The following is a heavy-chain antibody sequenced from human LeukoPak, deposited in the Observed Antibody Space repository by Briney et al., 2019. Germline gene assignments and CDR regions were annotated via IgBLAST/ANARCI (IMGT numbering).Heavy chain of an antibody. CDR1: GGSISSYY. J-gene: IGHJ4*02. D-gene: IGHD3-22*01. CDR3: ARTTRYYDSSGCFDF. Sequence: SETLSLTCTVSGGSISSYYWSWIRQPPGKGLEWIGYIYYSGSTNYNPSLKSRVTISVDTSKNQFSLKLSSVTAADTAVYYCARTTRYYDSSGCFDFWGQGTLVTVSS. V-gene: IGHV4-59*01. CDR2: IYYSGST.